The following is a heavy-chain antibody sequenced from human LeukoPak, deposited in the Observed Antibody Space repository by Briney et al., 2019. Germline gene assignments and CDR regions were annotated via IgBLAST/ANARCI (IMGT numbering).Heavy chain of an antibody. CDR2: IYTSGTT. J-gene: IGHJ4*02. CDR1: GGSISSYY. D-gene: IGHD2-15*01. V-gene: IGHV4-4*07. Sequence: PSETLSLTCAVSGGSISSYYWSWIRQPAGKGLEWIGRIYTSGTTNYNPSLKSRVIMSVDTSKNQFSLNLNSVTAADTAVYYCARTSPRAATFDYWGQGTLVTVSS. CDR3: ARTSPRAATFDY.